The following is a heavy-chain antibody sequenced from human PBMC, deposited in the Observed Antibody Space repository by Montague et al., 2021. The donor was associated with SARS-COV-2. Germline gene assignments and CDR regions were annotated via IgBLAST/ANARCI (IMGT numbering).Heavy chain of an antibody. Sequence: SETLSLTCTVSGGSISSSGYYWGWIRHPPGKGLEWIGSIYYSGSTYYNPSVKSRVTISVDTSKNQCSLKLSSVTAADMAVYYCARLDGGWLRRDNWFDYWGQGTLVTVSS. CDR3: ARLDGGWLRRDNWFDY. D-gene: IGHD5-12*01. CDR2: IYYSGST. CDR1: GGSISSSGYY. J-gene: IGHJ5*01. V-gene: IGHV4-39*01.